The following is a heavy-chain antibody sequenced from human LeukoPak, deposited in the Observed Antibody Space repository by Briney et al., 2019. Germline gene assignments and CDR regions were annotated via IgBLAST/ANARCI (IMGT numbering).Heavy chain of an antibody. CDR1: GYTFTSYG. Sequence: GASVKVSCKASGYTFTSYGISWVRQAPGQGLEWMGWINTNTGNPTYAQGFTGRFVFSLDTSVSTAYLQISSLKAEDTAVYYCVKDIVATGGAFDIWGQGTMVTVSS. D-gene: IGHD5-12*01. V-gene: IGHV7-4-1*02. CDR2: INTNTGNP. CDR3: VKDIVATGGAFDI. J-gene: IGHJ3*02.